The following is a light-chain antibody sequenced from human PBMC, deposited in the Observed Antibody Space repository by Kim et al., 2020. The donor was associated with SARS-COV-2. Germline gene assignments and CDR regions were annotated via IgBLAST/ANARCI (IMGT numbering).Light chain of an antibody. Sequence: GQSLTISCTGTSSAVGGYNYVSWYQQHPGKAPKLMIYDVSNRPSGVSNRFSGSKSGNTASLTISGLQAEDEADYYCSSYTSSSTLVFGTGTKVTVL. CDR3: SSYTSSSTLV. J-gene: IGLJ1*01. V-gene: IGLV2-14*04. CDR1: SSAVGGYNY. CDR2: DVS.